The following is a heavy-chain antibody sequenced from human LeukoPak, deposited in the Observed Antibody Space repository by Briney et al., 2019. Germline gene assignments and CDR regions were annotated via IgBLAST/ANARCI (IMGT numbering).Heavy chain of an antibody. CDR3: AKDMGSSSWALDY. V-gene: IGHV3-11*04. J-gene: IGHJ4*02. CDR1: GFTFSEYY. CDR2: ISSSGSSI. Sequence: GGSLRLSCAGSGFTFSEYYMSSICQALGNGLEWDSYISSSGSSIYYADSVKGRFTISRDKSKNTLYLQMNSLRTEDTAVYYCAKDMGSSSWALDYWGQGTLVIVSS. D-gene: IGHD6-6*01.